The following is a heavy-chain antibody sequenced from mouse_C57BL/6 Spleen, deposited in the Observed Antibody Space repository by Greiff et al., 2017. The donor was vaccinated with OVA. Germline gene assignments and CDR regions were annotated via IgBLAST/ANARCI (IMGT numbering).Heavy chain of an antibody. D-gene: IGHD2-1*01. CDR2: IYPRSGNT. J-gene: IGHJ2*01. Sequence: VKLQESGAELARPGASVKLSCKASGYTFTSYGISWVKQRTGQGLEWIGEIYPRSGNTYYNEKFKGKATLTADKSSSTAYMELRSLTSEDSAVYFCARSKIYYGNYVNYFDYWGQGTTLTVSS. V-gene: IGHV1-81*01. CDR3: ARSKIYYGNYVNYFDY. CDR1: GYTFTSYG.